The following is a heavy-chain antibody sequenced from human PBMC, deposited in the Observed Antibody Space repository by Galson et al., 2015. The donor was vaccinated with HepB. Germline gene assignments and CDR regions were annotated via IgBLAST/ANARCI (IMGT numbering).Heavy chain of an antibody. Sequence: SVKVSCKASGYTFRNYGISWVRQAPGQGLEWMGWLNPYNGNTNYAQNLQGRVTMTTDTSTSTAYMELRSLRSDDTAVYYCARDHLPLSGSGFYFDFWGQGTLVTVSS. J-gene: IGHJ4*02. CDR1: GYTFRNYG. D-gene: IGHD2-15*01. V-gene: IGHV1-18*01. CDR2: LNPYNGNT. CDR3: ARDHLPLSGSGFYFDF.